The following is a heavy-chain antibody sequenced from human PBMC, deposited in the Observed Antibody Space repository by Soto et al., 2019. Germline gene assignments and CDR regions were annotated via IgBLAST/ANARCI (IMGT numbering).Heavy chain of an antibody. CDR2: IYYTGAT. CDR3: ARAPPGPSPLWDV. CDR1: VASMSSGGHS. J-gene: IGHJ6*02. Sequence: QVQLQESGPGLVKPSQTVSLTCAVSVASMSSGGHSWSWIRQSPGRGLEWIGYIYYTGATYYNPSHKSRVTLSVDRSNNKFSLNFNSVTDSDTAVYYCARAPPGPSPLWDVWGQGTTVTVSS. D-gene: IGHD3-10*01. V-gene: IGHV4-30-2*06.